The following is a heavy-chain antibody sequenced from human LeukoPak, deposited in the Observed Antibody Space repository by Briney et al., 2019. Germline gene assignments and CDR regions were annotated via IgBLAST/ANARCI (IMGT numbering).Heavy chain of an antibody. D-gene: IGHD5-24*01. J-gene: IGHJ6*02. V-gene: IGHV4-30-2*01. Sequence: PSETLSLTCAVSGGSISSGGYSWSWTRQPPGKGLEWIGYIYHSGSTYYNPSLKSRVTISVDGSKNQFSLKLSSVTAADTAVYYCASMRHLRDGYNPYYYYGMDVWGQGTTVTVSS. CDR3: ASMRHLRDGYNPYYYYGMDV. CDR1: GGSISSGGYS. CDR2: IYHSGST.